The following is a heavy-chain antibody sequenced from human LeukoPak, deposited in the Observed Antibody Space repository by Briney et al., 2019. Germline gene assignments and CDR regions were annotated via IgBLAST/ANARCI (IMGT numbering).Heavy chain of an antibody. J-gene: IGHJ4*02. CDR3: AKDQGLYND. V-gene: IGHV3-23*01. Sequence: GGSLRLSCAASGFTFSTYGMSWVRQAPGKGLEWVSAISGSGGSTYYADTVKGRFTISRDNSKNTLYLQMNSLRAEDTAVYYCAKDQGLYNDWGQGTLVTVSS. CDR2: ISGSGGST. CDR1: GFTFSTYG. D-gene: IGHD1-14*01.